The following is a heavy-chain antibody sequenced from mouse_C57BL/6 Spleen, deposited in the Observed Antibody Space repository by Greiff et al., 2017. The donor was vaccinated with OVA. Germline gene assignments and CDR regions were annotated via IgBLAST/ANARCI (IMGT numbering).Heavy chain of an antibody. CDR1: GFTFSNYW. CDR2: IRLKSDNYAT. V-gene: IGHV6-3*01. CDR3: TVYDYDVPFAY. Sequence: EVKLQESGGGLVQPGGSMKLSCVASGFTFSNYWMNWVRQSPEKGLEWVAQIRLKSDNYATHYAESVKGRFTISRDDSKSSVYLQMNNLRAEDTGIYYCTVYDYDVPFAYWGQGTLVTVAA. J-gene: IGHJ3*01. D-gene: IGHD2-4*01.